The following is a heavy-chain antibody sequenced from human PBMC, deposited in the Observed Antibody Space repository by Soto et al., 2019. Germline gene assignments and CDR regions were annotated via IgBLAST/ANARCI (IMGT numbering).Heavy chain of an antibody. D-gene: IGHD3-10*01. CDR3: ARAGLSYGSGTDYYYYGMDV. Sequence: QVQLVQSGAEVKKPGSSVKVSCKASGGTFSSYAISWVRQAPGQGLEWMGGIIPIFGTANYAQKFQGRVTITADESTSTAYMELRSLRSEDTAVYYCARAGLSYGSGTDYYYYGMDVWGQGTTVTVSS. J-gene: IGHJ6*02. CDR2: IIPIFGTA. V-gene: IGHV1-69*01. CDR1: GGTFSSYA.